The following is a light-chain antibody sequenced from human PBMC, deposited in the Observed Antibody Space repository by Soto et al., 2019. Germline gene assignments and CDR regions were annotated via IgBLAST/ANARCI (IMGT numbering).Light chain of an antibody. Sequence: QSVLTQPPSTTGSPGQSVTLSCTGTSSDVGGYNYDSWYQQQPGKAPTLMIDEVSQRPSGVTDRGSGSKTGNTASLTVFGVLDEYEAYYCCSYSAGSNTLVFVGGTKLTLL. V-gene: IGLV2-8*01. CDR3: SYSAGSNTLV. CDR1: SSDVGGYNY. CDR2: EVS. J-gene: IGLJ2*01.